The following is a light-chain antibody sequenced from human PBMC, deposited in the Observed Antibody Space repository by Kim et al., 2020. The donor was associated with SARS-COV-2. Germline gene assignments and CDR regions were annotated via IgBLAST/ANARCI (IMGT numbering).Light chain of an antibody. Sequence: EIVLTQSPATLSLSPGERATLSCRASQSVRNYLAWFQQKPGQAPRLLIYDAFNRATGVPARFSGSRSGTDYTLTISSLEPEDFAFYYCQQRDTWPLTFGGGTKVDIK. J-gene: IGKJ4*01. CDR1: QSVRNY. V-gene: IGKV3-11*01. CDR2: DAF. CDR3: QQRDTWPLT.